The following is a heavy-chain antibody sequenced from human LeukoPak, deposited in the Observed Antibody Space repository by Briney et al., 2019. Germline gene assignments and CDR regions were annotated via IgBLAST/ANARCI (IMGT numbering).Heavy chain of an antibody. CDR1: GVSISSYY. CDR2: IHYSGST. CDR3: ASSETVMRT. D-gene: IGHD3-10*01. J-gene: IGHJ5*02. Sequence: KPSETLSLTCTVSGVSISSYYWSWIRQHPGKGLEWIGYIHYSGSTYYNPSLKSRVTISVDTSKKQLYLKVNSVTATDTAVYYCASSETVMRTWGQGTLVTVSS. V-gene: IGHV4-59*06.